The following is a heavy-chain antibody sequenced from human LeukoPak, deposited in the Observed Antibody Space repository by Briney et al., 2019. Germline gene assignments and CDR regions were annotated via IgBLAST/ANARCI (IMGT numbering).Heavy chain of an antibody. D-gene: IGHD1-20*01. J-gene: IGHJ5*02. Sequence: LXLTXXXSGGXISSYYWSWIRQPAGKGLEWIGRIYTSGSTNYNPSLKSRVTMSVDTSKNQFSLKLSSVTAADTAVYYCARGISWFDPWGQGTLVTVSS. CDR1: GGXISSYY. CDR2: IYTSGST. V-gene: IGHV4-4*07. CDR3: ARGISWFDP.